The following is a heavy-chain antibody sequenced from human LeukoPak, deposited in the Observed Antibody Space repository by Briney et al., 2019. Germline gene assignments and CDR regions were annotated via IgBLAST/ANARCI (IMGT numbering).Heavy chain of an antibody. V-gene: IGHV3-53*01. D-gene: IGHD6-13*01. CDR2: IYSAAST. J-gene: IGHJ4*02. Sequence: GGSLRLSCAASGFTFSSNYMSWARQAAGNGPERVAVIYSAASTYYADSVKGRFTCSRDTSKNTLYLQMNSLRTEDTAVYYCARDLAAGGTYPHYWGQGTLVSVSS. CDR3: ARDLAAGGTYPHY. CDR1: GFTFSSNY.